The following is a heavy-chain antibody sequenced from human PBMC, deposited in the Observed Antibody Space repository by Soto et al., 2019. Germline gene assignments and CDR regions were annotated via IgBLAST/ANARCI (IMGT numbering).Heavy chain of an antibody. CDR1: GFTFSNYA. Sequence: GGSLRLFCAASGFTFSNYAMSWVRQAPGKGLEWVASISGTGITTYYADSVKGRFTISRDNYKNTLYLQMNSLRGEDTAIFYCAKDLRFGDSWGQGALVTVSS. CDR3: AKDLRFGDS. CDR2: ISGTGITT. V-gene: IGHV3-23*01. D-gene: IGHD3-10*01. J-gene: IGHJ4*02.